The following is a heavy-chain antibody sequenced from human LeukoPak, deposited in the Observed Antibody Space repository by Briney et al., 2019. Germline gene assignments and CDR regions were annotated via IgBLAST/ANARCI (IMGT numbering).Heavy chain of an antibody. CDR3: ARVAHVRGVIKLFDY. Sequence: PSETLSLTCTVSGGSISSGGYYWSWIRQPPGKGLEWIGYIYHSGSTYYNPSLKSRVTISVDRSKNQFSLKLSSVTAADTAVYYCARVAHVRGVIKLFDYWGQGTLVTVSS. CDR1: GGSISSGGYY. CDR2: IYHSGST. D-gene: IGHD3-10*01. V-gene: IGHV4-30-2*01. J-gene: IGHJ4*02.